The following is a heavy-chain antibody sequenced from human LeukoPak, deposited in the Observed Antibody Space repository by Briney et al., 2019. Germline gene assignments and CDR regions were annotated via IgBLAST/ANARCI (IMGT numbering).Heavy chain of an antibody. J-gene: IGHJ4*03. CDR3: ARSYDTNFDY. CDR2: IYFSRST. Sequence: SETLSLTCTVSGGSIRSYYWSWVRQPPGKGLEWIGYIYFSRSTSYNPSLKSRVTISVDRSKNQFSLKLSSVAAADTAVYYCARSYDTNFDYWGRGTMVTVSS. CDR1: GGSIRSYY. D-gene: IGHD3-3*01. V-gene: IGHV4-59*01.